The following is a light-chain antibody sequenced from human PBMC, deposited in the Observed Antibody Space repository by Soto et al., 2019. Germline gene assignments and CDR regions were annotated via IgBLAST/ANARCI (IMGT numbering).Light chain of an antibody. CDR1: QSISSY. CDR2: AAS. V-gene: IGKV1-39*01. CDR3: QQSYSTPPT. J-gene: IGKJ4*01. Sequence: DIQMTQSPSSLSASVGDRVTITCRASQSISSYLNGYQQKPGKAPKLLIYAASSLQSGVPSRLSGSGSGTDFTLTISSLQPEDFATYYCQQSYSTPPTFGGGTKVEIK.